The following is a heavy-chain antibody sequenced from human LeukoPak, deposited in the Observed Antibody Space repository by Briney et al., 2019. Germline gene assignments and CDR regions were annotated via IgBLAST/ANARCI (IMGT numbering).Heavy chain of an antibody. Sequence: PGGSLRLSCVASGFTFGNYWMHWVRQAPGKGLEWVAVISYDGSNKYYADSVKGRFTISRDNSKNTLYLQMNSLRAEDTAVYYCAKDLNTAMARGWYFDLWGRGTLVTVSS. V-gene: IGHV3-30*18. J-gene: IGHJ2*01. CDR3: AKDLNTAMARGWYFDL. D-gene: IGHD5-18*01. CDR2: ISYDGSNK. CDR1: GFTFGNYW.